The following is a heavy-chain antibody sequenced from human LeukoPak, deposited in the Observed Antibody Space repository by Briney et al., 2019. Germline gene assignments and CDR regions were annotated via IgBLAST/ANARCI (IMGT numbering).Heavy chain of an antibody. CDR2: ISGSGTAT. CDR3: AKGHRLCSSGNCNSQVDS. Sequence: GGSLRLPCAASGFTFSSYAMSWVRQAPGKGLVWISTISGSGTATHYADSVKGRFTISRDNSKNTLYLQMNSLRADDTAAYYCAKGHRLCSSGNCNSQVDSWGHGTLVIVPS. D-gene: IGHD2-15*01. J-gene: IGHJ5*01. CDR1: GFTFSSYA. V-gene: IGHV3-23*01.